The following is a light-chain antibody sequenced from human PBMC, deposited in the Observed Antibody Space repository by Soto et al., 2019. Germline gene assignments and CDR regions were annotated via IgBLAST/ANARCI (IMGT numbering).Light chain of an antibody. Sequence: DIQMTQSPSTLSASIGDRVTITCRASQSIGTWLAWYQQKPGTAPKLLIYDVSGLQGGVPSRFSGSGSGTEFTLTISRLQPDDLATYYCQEYYTYYRTFGQGTKVDI. V-gene: IGKV1-5*01. CDR1: QSIGTW. J-gene: IGKJ1*01. CDR3: QEYYTYYRT. CDR2: DVS.